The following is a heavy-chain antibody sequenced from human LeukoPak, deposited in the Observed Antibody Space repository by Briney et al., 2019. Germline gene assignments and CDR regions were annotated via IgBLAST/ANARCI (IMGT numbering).Heavy chain of an antibody. Sequence: GGSLRLSCAASGFTFSTYTIHWVRQAPGKGLEWVALISHDGGDKYYGDSVKGRFTISRDNSKNTLYLQMNSLRLEDTAVYYCAKDYYYGLGVFDYWGQGTLVTVSS. CDR1: GFTFSTYT. D-gene: IGHD3-10*01. CDR2: ISHDGGDK. V-gene: IGHV3-30-3*02. J-gene: IGHJ4*02. CDR3: AKDYYYGLGVFDY.